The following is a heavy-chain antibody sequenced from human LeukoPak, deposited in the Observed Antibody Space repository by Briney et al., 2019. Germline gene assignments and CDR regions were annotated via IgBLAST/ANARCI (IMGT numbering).Heavy chain of an antibody. J-gene: IGHJ5*02. D-gene: IGHD6-13*01. CDR3: AKAYSNSWYILDP. V-gene: IGHV3-7*03. Sequence: GGSLRLSCAASGFTFNSYWINWVRQAPGKGLEWVANIKQDGSEKYYVDSVKGRFTISRDNAKNSLYLQMNSLRAEDTALYYCAKAYSNSWYILDPWGQGTLVTVSS. CDR1: GFTFNSYW. CDR2: IKQDGSEK.